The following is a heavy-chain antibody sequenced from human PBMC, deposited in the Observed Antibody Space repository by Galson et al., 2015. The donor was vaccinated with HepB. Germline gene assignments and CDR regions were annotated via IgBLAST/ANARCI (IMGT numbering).Heavy chain of an antibody. D-gene: IGHD1-1*01. Sequence: SLRLSCAASGFTFSTYAMLWVRQAPGKGLEWVAVISFDGYSQYYADSVKGRFSISRDNSKNTLYLQMSSLRPDDTAVYYCARGSTDTTSPFDYWGQGTLVTVFS. V-gene: IGHV3-30-3*01. CDR2: ISFDGYSQ. J-gene: IGHJ4*02. CDR1: GFTFSTYA. CDR3: ARGSTDTTSPFDY.